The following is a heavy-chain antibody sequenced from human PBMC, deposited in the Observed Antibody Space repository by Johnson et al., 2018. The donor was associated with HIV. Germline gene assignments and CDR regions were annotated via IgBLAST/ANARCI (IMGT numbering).Heavy chain of an antibody. J-gene: IGHJ3*02. CDR3: ARERGRIAADAFDI. Sequence: QVQLVESGGGVVQPGGSLRLSCAASGFTFSSYGMQWVRQAPGKGLEWVAVISYDGSNKYYADSVKGRFTISRDNSKNTLYLQMNSLRAEDTAVYYCARERGRIAADAFDIWGQGTMVTVSP. D-gene: IGHD6-13*01. CDR2: ISYDGSNK. CDR1: GFTFSSYG. V-gene: IGHV3-30*19.